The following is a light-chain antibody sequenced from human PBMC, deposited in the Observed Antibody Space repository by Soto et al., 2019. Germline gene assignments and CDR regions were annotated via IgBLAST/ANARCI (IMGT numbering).Light chain of an antibody. CDR2: EDI. J-gene: IGLJ2*01. Sequence: QSALTQPASVSGSPGQSITISCTGTSSDVGSYNLVSWYQQHPGKAPKLLIYEDIERLSVVSNRFSGSKSGNTASLTISGLQTEDEADYYCCSYAGGTSVVFGGGTKLTVL. CDR1: SSDVGSYNL. CDR3: CSYAGGTSVV. V-gene: IGLV2-23*01.